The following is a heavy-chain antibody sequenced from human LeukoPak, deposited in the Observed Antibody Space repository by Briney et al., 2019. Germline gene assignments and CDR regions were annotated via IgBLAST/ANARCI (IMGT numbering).Heavy chain of an antibody. J-gene: IGHJ4*02. D-gene: IGHD4-11*01. Sequence: SETLPLTCAVSRYSISSGYHWAWIRQPPGKGLEWIGSIYRSGSAYYNPSLKSRVTISVDTSKNQFSLRVTSVTAADTAVYYCARVDYILDYWGQGTLVTVSS. V-gene: IGHV4-38-2*01. CDR1: RYSISSGYH. CDR3: ARVDYILDY. CDR2: IYRSGSA.